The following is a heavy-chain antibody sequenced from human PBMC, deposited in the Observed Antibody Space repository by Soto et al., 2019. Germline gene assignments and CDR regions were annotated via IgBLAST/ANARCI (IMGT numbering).Heavy chain of an antibody. CDR1: GATFSNYV. CDR2: IVPIFRTA. CDR3: ARETSAPGTFREDDSDI. V-gene: IGHV1-69*12. D-gene: IGHD6-13*01. J-gene: IGHJ3*02. Sequence: QVQLVQSGAEVKKPGSSVKVACKVSGATFSNYVINWVRQAPGQGLEWMGAIVPIFRTANYAQKFQGRVTITADEFTITAYMELSGLRSDDTATYYCARETSAPGTFREDDSDIWGQGTLVTVSS.